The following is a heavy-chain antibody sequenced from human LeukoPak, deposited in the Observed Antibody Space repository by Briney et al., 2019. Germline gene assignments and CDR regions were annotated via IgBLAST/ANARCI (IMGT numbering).Heavy chain of an antibody. CDR2: IYYSGST. CDR1: GGSISSYY. CDR3: ARGEMATRALDY. Sequence: PSETLSLTCTVSGGSISSYYWSWIRQPPGKGLEWIGYIYYSGSTSYNPSLKSRVTISVDTSKNQFSLKLSSVTAADTAVYYCARGEMATRALDYWGQGTLVTVSS. V-gene: IGHV4-59*01. D-gene: IGHD5-24*01. J-gene: IGHJ4*02.